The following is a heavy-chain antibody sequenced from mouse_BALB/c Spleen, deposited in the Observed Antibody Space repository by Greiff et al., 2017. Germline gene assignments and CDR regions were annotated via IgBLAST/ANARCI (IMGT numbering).Heavy chain of an antibody. CDR1: GFTFSNYW. V-gene: IGHV6-6*02. CDR3: TRNSYYYGSTYYAMDY. Sequence: EVKLVESGGGLVQPGGSMKLSCVASGFTFSNYWMNWVRQSPEKGLEWVAEIRLKSNNYATHYAESVKGRFTISRDDSKSSVYLQMNNLRAEDTGIYYCTRNSYYYGSTYYAMDYWGQGTSVTVSS. D-gene: IGHD1-1*01. CDR2: IRLKSNNYAT. J-gene: IGHJ4*01.